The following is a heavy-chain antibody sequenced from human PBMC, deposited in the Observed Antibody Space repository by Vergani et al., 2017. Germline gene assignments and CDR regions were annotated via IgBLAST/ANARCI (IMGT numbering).Heavy chain of an antibody. J-gene: IGHJ6*02. CDR2: LYVVGTS. V-gene: IGHV3-66*01. CDR1: GFSVSDNY. CDR3: SYGMDV. Sequence: EVRLVDSGGRLVQPGGSLRLSCAASGFSVSDNYMSWVRQAPGKGLEWVSILYVVGTSDYADSVKGRFTVSRDISKNTLHLQLNSLRVEDTAVYFCSYGMDVWGQGTTVTVSS.